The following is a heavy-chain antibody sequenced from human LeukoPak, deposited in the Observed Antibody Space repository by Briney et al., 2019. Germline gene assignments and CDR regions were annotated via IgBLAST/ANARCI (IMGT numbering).Heavy chain of an antibody. CDR3: ANKVGGAFDV. CDR2: IYVSGTT. Sequence: PSETLSLTCTVSGGSISSSSYFWGWIRQSPGKGLEFIGSIYVSGTTYYNPSLKSRVNISVDRSKNQFSLNLSSVTAADTAVYFCANKVGGAFDVWGQGKLVTVSA. V-gene: IGHV4-39*07. J-gene: IGHJ3*01. CDR1: GGSISSSSYF.